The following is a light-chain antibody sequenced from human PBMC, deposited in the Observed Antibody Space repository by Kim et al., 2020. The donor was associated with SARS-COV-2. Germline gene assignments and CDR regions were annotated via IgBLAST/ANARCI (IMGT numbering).Light chain of an antibody. Sequence: VALGQTVRITCQGDSLRSYHASWYQQKPGQAPSLVIYAKNKRPSGVPDRFSGSSSGNIASLTITGAQAGDEADYYCNSRDRNANVVFGGGTKVTVL. CDR3: NSRDRNANVV. CDR1: SLRSYH. J-gene: IGLJ2*01. V-gene: IGLV3-19*01. CDR2: AKN.